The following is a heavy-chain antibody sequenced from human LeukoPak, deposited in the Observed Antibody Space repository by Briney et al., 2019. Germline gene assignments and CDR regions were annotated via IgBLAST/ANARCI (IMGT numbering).Heavy chain of an antibody. J-gene: IGHJ4*02. CDR3: ASSYYYDSSGAFDY. CDR1: GGSISSYY. CDR2: IYYSGST. Sequence: SETLSLTCTVSGGSISSYYWSWIRQPPGKGLEWIGYIYYSGSTNYNPSLKSRVTISVDTSKNQFSLKLSSVTAADTAVYYCASSYYYDSSGAFDYWGQGTLVTVSS. V-gene: IGHV4-59*08. D-gene: IGHD3-22*01.